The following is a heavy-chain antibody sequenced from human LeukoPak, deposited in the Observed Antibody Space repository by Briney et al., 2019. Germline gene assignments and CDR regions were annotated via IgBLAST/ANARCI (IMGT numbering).Heavy chain of an antibody. J-gene: IGHJ4*02. CDR3: ARDYYDSSGYIDY. CDR1: GFTVSSNY. CDR2: ISYDGSNK. V-gene: IGHV3-30-3*01. Sequence: GGSLRLSCAASGFTVSSNYMSWVRQAPGKGLEWVAVISYDGSNKYYADSVKGRFTISRDNSKNTLYLQMNSLRAEDTAVYYCARDYYDSSGYIDYWGQGTLVTVSS. D-gene: IGHD3-22*01.